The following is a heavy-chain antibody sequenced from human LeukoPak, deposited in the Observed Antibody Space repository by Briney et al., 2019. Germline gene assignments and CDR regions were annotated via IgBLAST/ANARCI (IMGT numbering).Heavy chain of an antibody. J-gene: IGHJ4*02. Sequence: ASVKVSCKASGYTFTSYDINWVRQATGQGLEWMGWMNPNSGNTGYAQKFQGRVTITRNTSISTAYMELSRLRSDDTAVYYCARGRGVKQWLAPGPHWGQGTLVTVSS. V-gene: IGHV1-8*03. D-gene: IGHD6-19*01. CDR3: ARGRGVKQWLAPGPH. CDR2: MNPNSGNT. CDR1: GYTFTSYD.